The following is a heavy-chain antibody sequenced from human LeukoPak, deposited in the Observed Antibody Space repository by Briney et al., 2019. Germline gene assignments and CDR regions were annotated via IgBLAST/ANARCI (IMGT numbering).Heavy chain of an antibody. CDR3: ARSHYGMDV. CDR1: GFTVSSNY. Sequence: PGGSLRLSCVVSGFTVSSNYMSWVRQAPGKGLEWVANIKHDGSEKYYVDSVKGRFTISRDNAKNSLYLQMNSLRAEDTAVYYCARSHYGMDVWGQGTTVTVSS. J-gene: IGHJ6*02. CDR2: IKHDGSEK. V-gene: IGHV3-7*01.